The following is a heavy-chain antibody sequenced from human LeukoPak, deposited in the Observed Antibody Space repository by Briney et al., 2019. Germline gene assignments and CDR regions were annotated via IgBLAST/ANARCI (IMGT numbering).Heavy chain of an antibody. Sequence: ASVKVSCKASGYTFTGYYMHWVRQAPGQGLEWMGWINPNSGGTNYAQKFQGRVTMTRDTSISTAYMELSRLRSDDTAVYYCARARTFTAMRSSIGYWGQGTLVTVSS. J-gene: IGHJ4*02. V-gene: IGHV1-2*02. D-gene: IGHD5-18*01. CDR1: GYTFTGYY. CDR3: ARARTFTAMRSSIGY. CDR2: INPNSGGT.